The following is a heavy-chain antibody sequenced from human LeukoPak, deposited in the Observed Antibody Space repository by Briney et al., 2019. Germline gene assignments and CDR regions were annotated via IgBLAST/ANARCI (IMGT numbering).Heavy chain of an antibody. CDR1: GGTFSSYA. D-gene: IGHD2-8*01. V-gene: IGHV1-69*13. J-gene: IGHJ6*02. Sequence: ASVKVSCKASGGTFSSYAISWVRQAPGQGLEWMGGIIPIFGTANYAQKLQGRVTITADESTSTAYMELSSLRSEDTAVYYCARGREVLMVYAIYYYGMDVWGQGTTVTVSS. CDR2: IIPIFGTA. CDR3: ARGREVLMVYAIYYYGMDV.